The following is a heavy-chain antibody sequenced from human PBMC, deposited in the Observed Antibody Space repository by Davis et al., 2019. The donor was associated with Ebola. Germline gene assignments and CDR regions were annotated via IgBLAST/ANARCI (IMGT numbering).Heavy chain of an antibody. J-gene: IGHJ6*02. D-gene: IGHD2-15*01. Sequence: ASVLVSCKASAYTFTSYDINWVRQATGQGLQWMGWMNPNSGNTGYAQKSQGRVTMTRNTSTSTAYMELSSLRSEDTAVYYCARVRGSCYLRVWDYCMDVWGQGTTVTVSS. CDR1: AYTFTSYD. V-gene: IGHV1-8*01. CDR3: ARVRGSCYLRVWDYCMDV. CDR2: MNPNSGNT.